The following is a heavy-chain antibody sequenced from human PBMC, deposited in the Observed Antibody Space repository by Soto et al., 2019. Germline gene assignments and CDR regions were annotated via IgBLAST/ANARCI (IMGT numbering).Heavy chain of an antibody. J-gene: IGHJ2*01. CDR3: ARVIHPPYGSGGRSLYWYFDL. Sequence: QVQLVQSGAEVKKPGSSVKVSCTASGGTFNSYALTWVRQAPGHGLEWMGGIIPIFRSTNYAQKFQGRVTITANRSTSTAYMELSSLRSDDTAVYYCARVIHPPYGSGGRSLYWYFDLLGRSTLVTVSS. D-gene: IGHD2-15*01. V-gene: IGHV1-69*06. CDR1: GGTFNSYA. CDR2: IIPIFRST.